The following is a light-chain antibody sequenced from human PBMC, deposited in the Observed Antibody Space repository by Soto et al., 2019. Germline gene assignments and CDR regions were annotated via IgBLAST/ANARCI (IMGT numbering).Light chain of an antibody. CDR3: QQRGNWPPWT. Sequence: EIVLTQSPATLSLSPGERATLSCRASQSFSSYLAWYQQKPGQAPRLLIYDASNRATGIPARFSGSGSGTDFTLNISSLEPEDFAVYYCQQRGNWPPWTFGQGTKVDIK. J-gene: IGKJ1*01. CDR1: QSFSSY. V-gene: IGKV3-11*01. CDR2: DAS.